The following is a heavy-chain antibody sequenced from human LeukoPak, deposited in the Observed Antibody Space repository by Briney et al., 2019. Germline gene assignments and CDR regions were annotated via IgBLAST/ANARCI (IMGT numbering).Heavy chain of an antibody. V-gene: IGHV4-31*03. CDR1: GGSISSGGYY. Sequence: PSQTLSLTCTVSGGSISSGGYYWSWIRQHPGKGLEWIGYIYYSGSTYYNPSLKSRVTISVDTSKNQFSLKLSSVTAADTAVYYCARAYCGGDCYAESSLTDYWGQGTLVTVSS. D-gene: IGHD2-21*02. CDR2: IYYSGST. J-gene: IGHJ4*02. CDR3: ARAYCGGDCYAESSLTDY.